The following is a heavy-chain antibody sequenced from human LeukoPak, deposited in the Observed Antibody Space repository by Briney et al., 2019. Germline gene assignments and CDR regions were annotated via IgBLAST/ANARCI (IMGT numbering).Heavy chain of an antibody. J-gene: IGHJ5*02. CDR3: AREARDYYDSPSWFDP. Sequence: SDTLSLTCTVSGGSISSDDYYWSWIRQHPGKGLEWIGYIYYSGSTYYNPSLKSRVTISVDTSKNQFSLRLSSVTAADTAVYYCAREARDYYDSPSWFDPWGQGILVTVSS. V-gene: IGHV4-31*03. CDR2: IYYSGST. D-gene: IGHD3-22*01. CDR1: GGSISSDDYY.